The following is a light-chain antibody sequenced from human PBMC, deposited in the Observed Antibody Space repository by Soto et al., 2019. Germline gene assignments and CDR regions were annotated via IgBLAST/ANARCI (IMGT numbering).Light chain of an antibody. Sequence: DIQMTQSPSTLSGSVGDRVTITCRASQSIRSYLNWYQQKPGKAPKLLIYAASSLQTGVPSRCSGSGSETDFSLTISSLQPEDFSTYYCQQSYSTPRTFGQGTKV. J-gene: IGKJ1*01. CDR3: QQSYSTPRT. CDR2: AAS. CDR1: QSIRSY. V-gene: IGKV1-39*01.